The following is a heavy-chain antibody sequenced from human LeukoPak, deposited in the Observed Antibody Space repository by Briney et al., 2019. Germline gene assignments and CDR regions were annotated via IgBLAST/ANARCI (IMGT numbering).Heavy chain of an antibody. CDR2: ISSSSSYI. Sequence: PGGSLRLSCAASGFTFSSYSMNWVRQAPGKGLEWVSSISSSSSYIYYADSVKGRFTISRDNAKNSLYLQMNSLRAEDTAVYYCARWLPDGYFDWLLYSQYYGMDVWGQGTTVTVSS. D-gene: IGHD3-9*01. J-gene: IGHJ6*02. V-gene: IGHV3-21*01. CDR3: ARWLPDGYFDWLLYSQYYGMDV. CDR1: GFTFSSYS.